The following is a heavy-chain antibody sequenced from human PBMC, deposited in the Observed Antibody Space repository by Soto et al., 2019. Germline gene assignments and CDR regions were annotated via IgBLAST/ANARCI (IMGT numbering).Heavy chain of an antibody. V-gene: IGHV4-34*01. CDR1: GGPFSCYY. Sequence: SENLSETCAVFGGPFSCYYWSWIRQRPWKALEWIGEINHSGSTNYNPSLKSRVTISVDTSKNQFSLKLSSVTAADTAVYYCARGRRRYCSGGSCYYWFDPWGQGTLVT. CDR2: INHSGST. D-gene: IGHD2-15*01. J-gene: IGHJ5*02. CDR3: ARGRRRYCSGGSCYYWFDP.